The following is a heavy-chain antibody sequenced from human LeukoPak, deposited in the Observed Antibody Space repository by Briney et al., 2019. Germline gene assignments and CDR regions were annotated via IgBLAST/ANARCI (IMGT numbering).Heavy chain of an antibody. CDR1: GFTFRDFW. CDR3: ARDMWGTFDY. D-gene: IGHD7-27*01. J-gene: IGHJ4*02. CDR2: MSPDGSAT. V-gene: IGHV3-74*01. Sequence: GGSLRLSCAASGFTFRDFWMHWVRQAPGKGPVWVSRMSPDGSATYYAYSVKGRFIISRDNAEKTMYLQMSSVRAEDTAVYYCARDMWGTFDYWGQGALVTVSS.